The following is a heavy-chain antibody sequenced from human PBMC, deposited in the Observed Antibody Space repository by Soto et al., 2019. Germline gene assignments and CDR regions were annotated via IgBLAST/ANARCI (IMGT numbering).Heavy chain of an antibody. CDR1: GVYSITSHY. J-gene: IGHJ4*02. Sequence: PSETLSLTCTFSGVYSITSHYWTWIRQPTGKGLEWIGNIHHSGSTNYSPSLKSRVTISGDTSENQSTLHLSSVTNADTAVYYCGGGGGGHPFDYGGRGTLATVSA. CDR3: GGGGGGHPFDY. D-gene: IGHD3-16*01. V-gene: IGHV4-59*11. CDR2: IHHSGST.